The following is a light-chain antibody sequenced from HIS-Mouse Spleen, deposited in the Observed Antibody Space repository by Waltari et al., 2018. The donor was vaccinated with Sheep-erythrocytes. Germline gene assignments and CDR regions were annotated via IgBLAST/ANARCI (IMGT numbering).Light chain of an antibody. Sequence: EIVLPQSPATLSLSPGDRATLSCRASQSVSSYLAWYQQKPGQAPRLLIYDASNRATGIQARFSGSGSGTDFTLTISSLEPEDFAVYYCQQRSNWYTFGQGTKLEIK. CDR3: QQRSNWYT. J-gene: IGKJ2*01. V-gene: IGKV3-11*01. CDR2: DAS. CDR1: QSVSSY.